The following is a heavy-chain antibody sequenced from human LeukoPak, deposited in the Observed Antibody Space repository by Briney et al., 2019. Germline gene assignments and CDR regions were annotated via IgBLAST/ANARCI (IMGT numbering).Heavy chain of an antibody. Sequence: GGSLRLSCAASGFTFSSYSMNWVRQAPGKGLEWVSSISSSSSYIYYADSVKGRFTISRDNAKNTLYLQMNSLRAEDTAVYYCAKQFTMIVAFDYWGQGTLVTVSS. CDR2: ISSSSSYI. D-gene: IGHD3-22*01. J-gene: IGHJ4*02. V-gene: IGHV3-21*01. CDR3: AKQFTMIVAFDY. CDR1: GFTFSSYS.